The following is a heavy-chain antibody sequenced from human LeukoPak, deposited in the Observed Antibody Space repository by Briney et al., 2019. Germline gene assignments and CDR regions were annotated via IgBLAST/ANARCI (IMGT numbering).Heavy chain of an antibody. CDR3: ARRPDGFDF. Sequence: SETLSLTCAVYGGSFSGYHWSWIRQPPGKGLEWIGDVNHSGQSSYRSSLKSRVTISVDTSKNQFSLRLTSVTAADTAVYYCARRPDGFDFWGQGTMVAVSS. J-gene: IGHJ3*01. V-gene: IGHV4-34*01. CDR2: VNHSGQS. CDR1: GGSFSGYH.